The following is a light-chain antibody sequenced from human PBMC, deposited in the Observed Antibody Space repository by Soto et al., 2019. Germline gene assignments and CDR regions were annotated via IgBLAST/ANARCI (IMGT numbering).Light chain of an antibody. CDR1: QTISSW. Sequence: DTQMTQSPATLSGSVGDRVTICCRASQTISSWLAWYQQKPGKAPKLLIYKASTLKSGVPSRFSGSGSGTEFTLTISSLQPDDFATYYCQHYNSYSEAFGQGTKVDIK. J-gene: IGKJ1*01. CDR3: QHYNSYSEA. V-gene: IGKV1-5*03. CDR2: KAS.